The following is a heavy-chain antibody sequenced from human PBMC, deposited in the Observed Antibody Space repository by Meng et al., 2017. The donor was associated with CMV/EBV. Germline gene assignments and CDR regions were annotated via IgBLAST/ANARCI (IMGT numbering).Heavy chain of an antibody. CDR1: GGSISSSSYY. J-gene: IGHJ4*02. V-gene: IGHV4-39*07. CDR3: ARGGIAAAGLH. Sequence: HLQLQESGPVLVKPSVTLSLTCTVSGGSISSSSYYWGWIRQPPGKGLEWIGSIYYSGSTYYNPSLKSRVTISVDTSKNQFSLKLSSVTAADTAVYYCARGGIAAAGLHWGQGTLVTVSS. CDR2: IYYSGST. D-gene: IGHD6-13*01.